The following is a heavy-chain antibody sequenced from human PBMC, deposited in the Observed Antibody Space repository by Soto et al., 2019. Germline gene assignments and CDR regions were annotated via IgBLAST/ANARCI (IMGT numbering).Heavy chain of an antibody. CDR2: ISIYNGNT. J-gene: IGHJ4*02. D-gene: IGHD2-21*01. Sequence: QVQLVQSGVEVKKPGASVKVSCKTSGYTFTNYGISWVRQAPGQGLEWVGWISIYNGNTKYAQKVQGRVTMTTDTSTSTAYMELRSLRSDDTAIYYCTGEGGDNTGYYFAYWGQGTLVTVSS. CDR3: TGEGGDNTGYYFAY. CDR1: GYTFTNYG. V-gene: IGHV1-18*01.